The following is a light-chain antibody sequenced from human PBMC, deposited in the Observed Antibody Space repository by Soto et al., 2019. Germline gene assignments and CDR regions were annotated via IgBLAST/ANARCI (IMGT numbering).Light chain of an antibody. CDR3: AAWDDSLSGRNWV. CDR1: SSNIGSNY. CDR2: SNN. J-gene: IGLJ3*02. Sequence: QSVLTQPPSASGTHGQRVTISCSGSSSNIGSNYVYWYQQLPGTAPKLLIYSNNQRPSGVPDRFSGSKSGTSASLAISGLRSEDEADYYCAAWDDSLSGRNWVFVGGTQLTVL. V-gene: IGLV1-47*02.